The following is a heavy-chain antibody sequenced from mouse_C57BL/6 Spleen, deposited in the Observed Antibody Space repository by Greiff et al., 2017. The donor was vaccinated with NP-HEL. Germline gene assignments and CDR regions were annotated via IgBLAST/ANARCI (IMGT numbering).Heavy chain of an antibody. J-gene: IGHJ2*01. CDR1: GFTFSSYA. CDR3: TREESTVVKEYYFDY. V-gene: IGHV5-9-1*02. CDR2: ISSGGDYI. Sequence: EVQLVESGEGLVKPGGSLKLSCAASGFTFSSYAMSWVRQTPEKRLEWVAYISSGGDYIYYADTVKGRFTISRDNARNTLYLQMSSLKSEDTAMYYCTREESTVVKEYYFDYWGQGTTLTVSS. D-gene: IGHD1-1*01.